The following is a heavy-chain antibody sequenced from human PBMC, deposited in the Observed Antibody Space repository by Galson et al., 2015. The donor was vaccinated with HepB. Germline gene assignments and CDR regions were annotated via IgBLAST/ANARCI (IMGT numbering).Heavy chain of an antibody. D-gene: IGHD2-21*01. CDR1: GFTFSSYA. CDR2: IWYDGSNK. CDR3: ARVPAAYCGGDCYSDY. Sequence: SLRLSCAASGFTFSSYAMHWVRQAPGKGLEWVANIWYDGSNKFYADSVQGRFTISRDNSNNTLHLQMNSLRAEDTAVYYCARVPAAYCGGDCYSDYWGQGTLVTVSS. V-gene: IGHV3-33*01. J-gene: IGHJ4*02.